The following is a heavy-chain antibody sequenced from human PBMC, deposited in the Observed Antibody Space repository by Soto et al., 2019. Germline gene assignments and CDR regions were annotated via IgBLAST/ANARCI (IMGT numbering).Heavy chain of an antibody. V-gene: IGHV1-69*13. CDR1: GGTFISYA. J-gene: IGHJ6*02. D-gene: IGHD6-6*01. CDR2: IITIIGTA. Sequence: GASLKVYCKDSGGTFISYAISWVRQAPGQRLEWIGEIITIIGTANYAQKLQGRVTITADESTSTAYMEMSSLRSEDTAVFYCARESSSHYYYGMDVWGQGTTVTVSS. CDR3: ARESSSHYYYGMDV.